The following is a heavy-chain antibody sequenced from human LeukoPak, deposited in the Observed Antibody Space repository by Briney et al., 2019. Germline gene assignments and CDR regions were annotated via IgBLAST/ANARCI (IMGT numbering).Heavy chain of an antibody. J-gene: IGHJ4*02. V-gene: IGHV1-18*01. CDR2: ISAYNGNT. CDR3: ARLGQGDY. CDR1: GGTFSSYA. Sequence: ASVKVSCTASGGTFSSYAISWVRQAPGQGLEWMGWISAYNGNTNYAQKLQGRVTMTRDTSTSTVYMELSSLRSEDTAVYYCARLGQGDYWGQGTLVTVSS.